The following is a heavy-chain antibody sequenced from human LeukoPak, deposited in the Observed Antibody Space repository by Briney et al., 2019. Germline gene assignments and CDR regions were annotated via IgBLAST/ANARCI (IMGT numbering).Heavy chain of an antibody. J-gene: IGHJ4*02. D-gene: IGHD5-12*01. Sequence: SETLSLTCYVSGDSISSSYYWGWIRQPPGKGLEWIASVSQSENTYYNPSLKSRVTMSVDTSKNHFSLNLSAVTAADRAVYYCATYEGLKEYFDYWGQGTLVTVSS. V-gene: IGHV4-38-2*01. CDR2: VSQSENT. CDR1: GDSISSSYY. CDR3: ATYEGLKEYFDY.